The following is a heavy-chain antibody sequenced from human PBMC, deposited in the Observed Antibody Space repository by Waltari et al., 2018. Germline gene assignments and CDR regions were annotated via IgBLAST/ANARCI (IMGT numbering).Heavy chain of an antibody. Sequence: QVQLVQSGAEVKKPGSSVKVSCKASGGTFSSYAISWVRQAPGQGLEWMGGIIPIFGTAHYAQKFHGRCTITADESTSTAYMERSSLRSEETAVYYCASSLASNILVVPAAIRMGGDYYYGMDVWGQGTTVTVSS. CDR3: ASSLASNILVVPAAIRMGGDYYYGMDV. V-gene: IGHV1-69*01. CDR1: GGTFSSYA. CDR2: IIPIFGTA. D-gene: IGHD2-2*02. J-gene: IGHJ6*02.